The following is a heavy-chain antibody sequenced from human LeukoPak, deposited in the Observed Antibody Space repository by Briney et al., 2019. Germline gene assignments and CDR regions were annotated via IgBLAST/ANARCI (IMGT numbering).Heavy chain of an antibody. CDR1: GYTFTDYY. V-gene: IGHV1-2*02. CDR3: ARDYPAAAGN. J-gene: IGHJ4*02. D-gene: IGHD6-13*01. CDR2: INPNSGGT. Sequence: ASVKVSCKASGYTFTDYYMHWVRQAPGQGLEWMGWINPNSGGTNYAQKFQGRVTMTRDTSISTAYMELSRLRSDDTAVYYCARDYPAAAGNWGQGTLVTVSS.